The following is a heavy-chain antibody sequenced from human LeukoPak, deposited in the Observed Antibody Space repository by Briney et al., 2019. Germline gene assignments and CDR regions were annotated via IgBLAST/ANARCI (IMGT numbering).Heavy chain of an antibody. D-gene: IGHD3-3*01. Sequence: PSETLSLTCTVSGGSISSSSYYWGWIRQPPGKGLEWIGSIYYSGSTYYNPSLKSRVTISVDTSKKQFFLKLSSVTAADTAVYYCTRVEFWSGYYHFDSWGQGTLVTVSS. CDR1: GGSISSSSYY. V-gene: IGHV4-39*07. CDR2: IYYSGST. CDR3: TRVEFWSGYYHFDS. J-gene: IGHJ4*02.